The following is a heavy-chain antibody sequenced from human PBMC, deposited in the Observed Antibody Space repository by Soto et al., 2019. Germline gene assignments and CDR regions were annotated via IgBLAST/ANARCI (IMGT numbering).Heavy chain of an antibody. CDR3: ARQTGVRGVIIKSTHMDV. D-gene: IGHD3-10*01. J-gene: IGHJ6*03. CDR2: IYPGDSDT. CDR1: GYSFTSYW. V-gene: IGHV5-51*01. Sequence: GESLKISCKGSGYSFTSYWIGWVRQMPGKGLEWMGIIYPGDSDTRYSPSFQGQVTISADKSISTAYLQWSSLKASDTAMYYCARQTGVRGVIIKSTHMDVWGKGTTVTVSS.